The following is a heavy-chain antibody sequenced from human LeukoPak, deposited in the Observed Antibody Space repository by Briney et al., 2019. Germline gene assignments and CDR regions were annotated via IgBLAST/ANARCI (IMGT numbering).Heavy chain of an antibody. J-gene: IGHJ4*02. Sequence: GGSLRLSCAASGFTVSSNYMSWVRQAPGKGLEWVSVIYSGGSTYYADSVKGQFTISRHNSKNTLYLQMNSLRAEDTAVYYCARSLLSVKGSYDYWGQGTLVTVSS. CDR2: IYSGGST. V-gene: IGHV3-53*04. CDR3: ARSLLSVKGSYDY. D-gene: IGHD6-19*01. CDR1: GFTVSSNY.